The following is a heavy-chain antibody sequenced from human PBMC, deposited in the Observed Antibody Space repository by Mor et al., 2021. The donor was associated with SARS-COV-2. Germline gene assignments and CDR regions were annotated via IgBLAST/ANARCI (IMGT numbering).Heavy chain of an antibody. CDR2: ISSNGGST. CDR3: ARGFDVDTAMDY. Sequence: RQAPGKGLEYVSAISSNGGSTYYADSVKGRFTISRDNSKNTLYLQMGSLRAEDMAVYYCARGFDVDTAMDYWGQ. J-gene: IGHJ4*02. V-gene: IGHV3-64*02. D-gene: IGHD5-18*01.